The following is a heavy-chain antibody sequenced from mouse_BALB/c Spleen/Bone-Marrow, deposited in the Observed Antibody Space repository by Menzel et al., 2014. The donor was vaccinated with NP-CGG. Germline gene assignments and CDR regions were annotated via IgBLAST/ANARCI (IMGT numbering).Heavy chain of an antibody. CDR1: GFTFSDYY. Sequence: DVMLVESGGGLVKPGGSLELSCAASGFTFSDYYMYWVRQTPEKRLEWVATISDGGSYTYYPDSVKGRFTISRDNAKNNLYLQMSSLKSEDTAMYYCARDALYRYDGGYAMDYWGQGTSVTVSS. CDR3: ARDALYRYDGGYAMDY. J-gene: IGHJ4*01. CDR2: ISDGGSYT. D-gene: IGHD2-14*01. V-gene: IGHV5-4*02.